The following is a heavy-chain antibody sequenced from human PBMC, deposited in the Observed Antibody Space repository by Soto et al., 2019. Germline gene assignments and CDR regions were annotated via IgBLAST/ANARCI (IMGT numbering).Heavy chain of an antibody. CDR2: IGTAGDT. Sequence: GGSLRLSCTASGFTFSSYDTHWVRQATGKGLEWVSTIGTAGDTYYPGSVKGRFTISRENAKNSLYLQMNSLRVGDTAVYYCARGGSSSWYHYYGMDVWGQGTTVTVSS. D-gene: IGHD6-13*01. CDR3: ARGGSSSWYHYYGMDV. V-gene: IGHV3-13*01. J-gene: IGHJ6*02. CDR1: GFTFSSYD.